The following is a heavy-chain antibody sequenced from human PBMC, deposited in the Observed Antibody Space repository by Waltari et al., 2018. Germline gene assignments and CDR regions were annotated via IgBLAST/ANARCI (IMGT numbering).Heavy chain of an antibody. CDR2: IRDYNGVT. CDR1: GFTFTNYG. D-gene: IGHD1-26*01. CDR3: ARENWETDRASHSP. V-gene: IGHV1-18*01. Sequence: QVQLVQSGAEVKMPGASVKVSCKASGFTFTNYGFSGVRQAPGQGLEWMGWIRDYNGVTDYAQNFKDRVTLTTDRYTSTVYMEVRSLRSDDTAIYYCARENWETDRASHSPWGQGTLVTVSS. J-gene: IGHJ5*02.